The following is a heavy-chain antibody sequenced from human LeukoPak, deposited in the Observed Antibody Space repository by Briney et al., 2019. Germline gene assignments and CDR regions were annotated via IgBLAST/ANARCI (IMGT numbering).Heavy chain of an antibody. CDR2: IYYSGST. Sequence: PSETLSLTCTVSGGSISSSSYYWGWIRQPPGKGLEWIGSIYYSGSTYYNPSLKSRVTISVDTSKNQFPLKLSSVTAADTAVYYCAREVRLMVYQLQDYYMDVWGKGTTVTVSS. J-gene: IGHJ6*03. D-gene: IGHD2-8*01. CDR3: AREVRLMVYQLQDYYMDV. CDR1: GGSISSSSYY. V-gene: IGHV4-39*06.